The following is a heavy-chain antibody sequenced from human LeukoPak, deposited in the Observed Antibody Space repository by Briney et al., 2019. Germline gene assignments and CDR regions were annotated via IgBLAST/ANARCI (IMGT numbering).Heavy chain of an antibody. D-gene: IGHD2-15*01. J-gene: IGHJ6*02. CDR1: GYTFTSYG. CDR2: ISAYNGNT. Sequence: ASVKVSCKASGYTFTSYGISWVRQAPGQGLEWMGWISAYNGNTNYAQKLQGRVTMTTDTSTSTAYMELRSLRSDDTAVYYCARDPLVVVAATYYYYYGMDVWGQGTTVTVSS. CDR3: ARDPLVVVAATYYYYYGMDV. V-gene: IGHV1-18*01.